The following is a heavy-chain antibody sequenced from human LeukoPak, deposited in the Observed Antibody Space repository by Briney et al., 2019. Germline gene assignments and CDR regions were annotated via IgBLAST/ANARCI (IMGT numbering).Heavy chain of an antibody. V-gene: IGHV4-34*01. Sequence: PSETLSLTCAVYGGSFSGYYWSWIRQPPGKGLEWIGEINHSGSTNYNPSLKSRVTISVGTSKNQFSLKLSSVTAADTAVYYCARGDIVVVVAATGGNFDYWGQGTLVTVSS. D-gene: IGHD2-15*01. CDR3: ARGDIVVVVAATGGNFDY. J-gene: IGHJ4*02. CDR2: INHSGST. CDR1: GGSFSGYY.